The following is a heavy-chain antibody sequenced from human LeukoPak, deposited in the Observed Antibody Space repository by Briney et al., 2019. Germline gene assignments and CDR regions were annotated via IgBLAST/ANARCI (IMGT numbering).Heavy chain of an antibody. V-gene: IGHV4-34*01. CDR1: GASFSGYY. Sequence: SETLSLTCAVSGASFSGYYWNWIRQFPGKGLEWIGEINHSGSTNYKSSLKSRVTISVDTSQKQFSLRLSSVTAADAAVYYCARGRYLTTTGGAAAGFLDYWGQGSPVTVST. CDR3: ARGRYLTTTGGAAAGFLDY. CDR2: INHSGST. J-gene: IGHJ4*02. D-gene: IGHD6-13*01.